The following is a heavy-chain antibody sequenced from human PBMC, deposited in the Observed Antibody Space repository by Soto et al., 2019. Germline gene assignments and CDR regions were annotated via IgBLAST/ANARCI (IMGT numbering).Heavy chain of an antibody. D-gene: IGHD3-9*01. CDR1: GVSITPYF. Sequence: QVQLQESGPGLVKPSETLSLTCTVSGVSITPYFWSWIRQTAGKAPEWVGHSYASGRTTYNPSLKRRVPMFVSQTQVSLRLTSVTASDTAVYYCARHFDVDPSLDQYYFDLWGRGALVTVSS. V-gene: IGHV4-4*07. CDR3: ARHFDVDPSLDQYYFDL. CDR2: SYASGRT. J-gene: IGHJ2*01.